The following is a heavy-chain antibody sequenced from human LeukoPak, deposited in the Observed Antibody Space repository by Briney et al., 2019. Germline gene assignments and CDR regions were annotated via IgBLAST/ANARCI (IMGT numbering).Heavy chain of an antibody. CDR3: ASAYDRSGYLTGFDP. D-gene: IGHD3-22*01. CDR1: GGSISSGEYY. J-gene: IGHJ5*02. V-gene: IGHV4-30-4*01. CDR2: IYYSGST. Sequence: PSETLSLTCTVSGGSISSGEYYWSWIRQPPGKGLEWIGYIYYSGSTYCNPSLKSRVTISVDTSKNQFSLKLSSVTAADTAVYYCASAYDRSGYLTGFDPWGQGTLVTVSS.